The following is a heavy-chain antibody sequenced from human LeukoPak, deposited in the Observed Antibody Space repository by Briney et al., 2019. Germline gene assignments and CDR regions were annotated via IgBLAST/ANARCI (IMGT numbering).Heavy chain of an antibody. CDR2: IYYTGST. Sequence: PSETLSLTCAVSGYSISSGYYWAWIRQSPGKGLEWIGSIYYTGSTYYNPSLKSRVTISLDTSKNQNQFSLRLDSVTAADTAPYYCARRGAGTCFDYWGQGTLVTVSS. J-gene: IGHJ4*02. D-gene: IGHD6-13*01. CDR3: ARRGAGTCFDY. CDR1: GYSISSGYY. V-gene: IGHV4-38-2*01.